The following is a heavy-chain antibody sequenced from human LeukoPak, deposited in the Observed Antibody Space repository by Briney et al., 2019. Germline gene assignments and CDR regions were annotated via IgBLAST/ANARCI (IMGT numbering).Heavy chain of an antibody. J-gene: IGHJ6*03. CDR3: AKDGRRYFDWLSSFGYYYYYMDV. CDR1: GFTFSSYA. V-gene: IGHV3-23*01. CDR2: ISGSGGST. Sequence: PGESLRLSCAASGFTFSSYAMSWVRQAPGKGLEWVSAISGSGGSTYYADSVKGRFTISRDNSKNTLYLQMNSLRAEDTAVYYCAKDGRRYFDWLSSFGYYYYYMDVWGKGTTVTVSS. D-gene: IGHD3-9*01.